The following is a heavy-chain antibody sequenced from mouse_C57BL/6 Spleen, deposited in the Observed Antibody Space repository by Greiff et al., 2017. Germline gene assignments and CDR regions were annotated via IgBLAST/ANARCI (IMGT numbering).Heavy chain of an antibody. D-gene: IGHD3-1*01. V-gene: IGHV5-9*01. J-gene: IGHJ2*01. CDR3: ARHGILGYSFDY. CDR2: ISGGGGNT. Sequence: DVMLVESGGGLVKPGGSLKLSCAASGFTFSSYTMSWVRQTPEKRLEWVATISGGGGNTYYPDSVKGRFTISRDNAKNTLYLQMSRLRSEDTALYYCARHGILGYSFDYWGQGTTLTVSS. CDR1: GFTFSSYT.